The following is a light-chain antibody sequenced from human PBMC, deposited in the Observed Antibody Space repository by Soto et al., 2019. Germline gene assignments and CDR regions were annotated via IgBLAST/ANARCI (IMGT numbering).Light chain of an antibody. Sequence: IRMTHSPFSLSASTGERVNITFRASQGISSYLAWYQQKPGKAPKLLIYAASTLQSGVPSRFSGSGSGTEFTLTISSLQPDDFATYYCQHYNSYSEAFGQGTKVEI. CDR3: QHYNSYSEA. CDR2: AAS. V-gene: IGKV1-8*01. CDR1: QGISSY. J-gene: IGKJ1*01.